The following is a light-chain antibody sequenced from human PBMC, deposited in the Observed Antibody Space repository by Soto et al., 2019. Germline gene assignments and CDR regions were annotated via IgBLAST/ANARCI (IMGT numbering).Light chain of an antibody. Sequence: DIQMTQSPSSLSASVGDRVTITCQASQDISNYLNWDQQKPGKAPKLLIYDASNLETGVPSRFSGSGSGTDFTFTISSLQPEDIATYYCQQDDNLPYTFGQGTKLEIK. J-gene: IGKJ2*01. V-gene: IGKV1-33*01. CDR2: DAS. CDR3: QQDDNLPYT. CDR1: QDISNY.